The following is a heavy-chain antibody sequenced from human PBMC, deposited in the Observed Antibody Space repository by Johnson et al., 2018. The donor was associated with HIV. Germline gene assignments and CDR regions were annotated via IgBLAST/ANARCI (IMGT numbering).Heavy chain of an antibody. V-gene: IGHV3-7*01. CDR2: IKQDDSEK. D-gene: IGHD1-26*01. CDR3: GRGSEWELLPNDAFYI. CDR1: GFTFNSYW. Sequence: VQLVESGGGLVQPGGSLRLSCAASGFTFNSYWMNWVRQAPGKGLEWVANIKQDDSEKYYVDYVKDRFTISRDNAKNSLYLQMNSLRAEDTAVYYLGRGSEWELLPNDAFYIWGQGTMVTVSS. J-gene: IGHJ3*02.